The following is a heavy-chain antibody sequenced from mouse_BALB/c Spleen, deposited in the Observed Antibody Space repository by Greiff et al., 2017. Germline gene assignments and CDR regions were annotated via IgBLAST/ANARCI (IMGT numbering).Heavy chain of an antibody. J-gene: IGHJ4*01. CDR3: AREDGNYYAMDY. CDR2: IDPFNGGT. D-gene: IGHD2-1*01. V-gene: IGHV1S135*01. Sequence: EVKLQESGPELMKPGASVKISCKASGYSFTSYYMHWVKQSHGKSLEWIGYIDPFNGGTSYNQKFKGKATLTVDKSSSTAYMHLSSLTSEDSAVYYCAREDGNYYAMDYWGQGTSVTVSS. CDR1: GYSFTSYY.